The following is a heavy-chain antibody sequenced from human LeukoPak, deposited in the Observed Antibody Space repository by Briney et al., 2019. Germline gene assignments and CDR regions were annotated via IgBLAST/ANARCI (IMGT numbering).Heavy chain of an antibody. V-gene: IGHV3-23*01. J-gene: IGHJ4*02. CDR1: GFTFNSYA. Sequence: WSLRLSCAASGFTFNSYAMSWVRQAPGKGLEWVSAISGSGGSIYYADSVKGRFTISRVNSKNTLYLQMNSLRAEDTAVYYCAKLTSGSGSSALFDYWGQGTLVTVSS. D-gene: IGHD3-10*01. CDR3: AKLTSGSGSSALFDY. CDR2: ISGSGGSI.